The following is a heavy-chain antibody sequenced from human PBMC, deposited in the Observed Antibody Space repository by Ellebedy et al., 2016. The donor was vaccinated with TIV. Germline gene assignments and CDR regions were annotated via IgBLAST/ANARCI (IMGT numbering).Heavy chain of an antibody. D-gene: IGHD1-26*01. CDR2: IYYSGST. V-gene: IGHV4-39*01. CDR3: ARHLGRYYEKWFDP. Sequence: MPSETLSLTCTVSGGSISSRSYYWGWIRQPPGKGLEWIGSIYYSGSTYYKPSLKIRVTISVDTSRNQFSLKLSSVTAADTAVYFCARHLGRYYEKWFDPWGQGSLVTVSS. J-gene: IGHJ5*02. CDR1: GGSISSRSYY.